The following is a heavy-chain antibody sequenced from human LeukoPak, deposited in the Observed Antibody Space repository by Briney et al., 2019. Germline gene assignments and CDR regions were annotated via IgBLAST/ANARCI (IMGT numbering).Heavy chain of an antibody. CDR2: IYYSGST. V-gene: IGHV4-31*03. CDR1: GGSISSGGYY. D-gene: IGHD3-3*01. Sequence: SQTLSLTCTVSGGSISSGGYYWSWIRQHPGKGLEWIGYIYYSGSTYYNPSLKSRVTISVDTSKNQFSLKLSSLTAADTAVYYCARDAREYDFWSGNYYYYYMDVWGKGTTVTVSS. J-gene: IGHJ6*03. CDR3: ARDAREYDFWSGNYYYYYMDV.